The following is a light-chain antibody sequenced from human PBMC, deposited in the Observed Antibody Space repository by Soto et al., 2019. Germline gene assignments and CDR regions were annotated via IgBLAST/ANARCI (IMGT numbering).Light chain of an antibody. CDR1: QSGSGSY. Sequence: EIVLTQSPGNLSLSPGERATISCWASQSGSGSYLAWYQQKPGQAPRLLISGASGRATGIPDRFSGSGSGTDFTLTISSLEPEDFAVYYCQQYGKSPLTFGGGTKVDIK. V-gene: IGKV3-20*01. CDR2: GAS. J-gene: IGKJ4*01. CDR3: QQYGKSPLT.